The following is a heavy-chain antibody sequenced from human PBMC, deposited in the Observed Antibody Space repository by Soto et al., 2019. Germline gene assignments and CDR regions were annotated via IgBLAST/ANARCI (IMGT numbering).Heavy chain of an antibody. Sequence: GESLKISCKGSGYSFTSYWIGWVRQMPGKGLEWMGIIYPGDSDTRYSPSFQGHVTISADKSITTAYLQWSSLKASDTAMYYFARHVMAARGWMDEPLWAQGTLVTVSS. CDR1: GYSFTSYW. CDR3: ARHVMAARGWMDEPL. J-gene: IGHJ4*02. D-gene: IGHD5-12*01. CDR2: IYPGDSDT. V-gene: IGHV5-51*01.